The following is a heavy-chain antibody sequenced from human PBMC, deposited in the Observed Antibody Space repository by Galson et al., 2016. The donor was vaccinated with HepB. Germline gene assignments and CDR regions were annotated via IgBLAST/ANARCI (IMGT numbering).Heavy chain of an antibody. J-gene: IGHJ6*02. D-gene: IGHD3-9*01. CDR2: IVPILGKA. CDR3: ARAREPYIDVLTDSFYYGLDV. CDR1: GDSFTTYA. V-gene: IGHV1-69*04. Sequence: SVKVSCKASGDSFTTYAIGWVRLAPGQGLEWMGSIVPILGKAKYAQTFQDRVTITADRSTGAAYMELSGLRSEDTAVYYCARAREPYIDVLTDSFYYGLDVWGHGTTVIVS.